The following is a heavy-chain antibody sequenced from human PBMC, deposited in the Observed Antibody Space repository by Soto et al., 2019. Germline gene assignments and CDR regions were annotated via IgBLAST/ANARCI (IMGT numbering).Heavy chain of an antibody. CDR3: AKEHCSDGSCYMFFDY. V-gene: IGHV3-23*01. CDR2: ISGGGKST. D-gene: IGHD2-15*01. J-gene: IGHJ4*02. Sequence: EVQLLESGGGLVQPGGSLRLSCVASGFTFSVYAMSWVRQAPGKGLEWVSAISGGGKSTYYIDSVKGRFTISRDNSKNALYLQMNSLRAEDTAMYYCAKEHCSDGSCYMFFDYWGQGTLVTVSS. CDR1: GFTFSVYA.